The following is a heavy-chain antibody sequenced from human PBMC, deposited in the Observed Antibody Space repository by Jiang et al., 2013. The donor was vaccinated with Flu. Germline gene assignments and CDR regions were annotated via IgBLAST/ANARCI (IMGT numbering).Heavy chain of an antibody. CDR1: GFIFNNYA. J-gene: IGHJ4*02. Sequence: LSCAASGFIFNNYAMSWVRQAPGKGLEWVSSISESGIVTYYADSVKGRFTVSRDNSKKTLYLQMNGLRVDDTAMYYCAKDPVGATGFHYWGQGTRLTVSS. CDR2: ISESGIVT. CDR3: AKDPVGATGFHY. D-gene: IGHD1-26*01. V-gene: IGHV3-23*01.